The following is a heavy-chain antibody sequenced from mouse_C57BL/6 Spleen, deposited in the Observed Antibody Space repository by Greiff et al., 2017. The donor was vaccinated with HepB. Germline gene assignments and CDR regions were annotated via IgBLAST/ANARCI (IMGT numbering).Heavy chain of an antibody. CDR3: ARDEGYGSYFDY. V-gene: IGHV5-4*01. J-gene: IGHJ2*01. Sequence: EVHLVESGGGLVKPGGSLKLSCAASGFTFSSYAMSWVRQTPEKRLEWVATISDGGSYTYYPDNVKGRFTISRDNAKNNLYLQMSHLKSEDTAMYYCARDEGYGSYFDYWGQGTTRTVS. CDR2: ISDGGSYT. D-gene: IGHD1-1*01. CDR1: GFTFSSYA.